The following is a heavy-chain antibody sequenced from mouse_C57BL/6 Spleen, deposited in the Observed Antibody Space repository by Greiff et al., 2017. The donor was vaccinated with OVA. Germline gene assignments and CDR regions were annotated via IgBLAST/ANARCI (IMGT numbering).Heavy chain of an antibody. Sequence: QVQLQQPGAELVKPGASVKMSCKASGYTFTSYWITWVKQRPGQGLEWIGDIYPGSGSTNYNEKFKSKATLTVDTSSSTAYMQLSSLTSEDSAVYYCATYYGNYVDYYAMDYWGQGTSVTVSS. J-gene: IGHJ4*01. V-gene: IGHV1-55*01. CDR2: IYPGSGST. CDR1: GYTFTSYW. D-gene: IGHD2-10*01. CDR3: ATYYGNYVDYYAMDY.